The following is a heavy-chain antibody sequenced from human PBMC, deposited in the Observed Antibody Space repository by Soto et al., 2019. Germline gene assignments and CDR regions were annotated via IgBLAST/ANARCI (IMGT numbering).Heavy chain of an antibody. CDR2: INPKNGDT. J-gene: IGHJ3*02. CDR1: GYTFTDSY. D-gene: IGHD2-8*01. CDR3: ARGSMVHVYVFEI. V-gene: IGHV1-2*02. Sequence: QVQLVQSGAEVKKPGASVMVSCKASGYTFTDSYIHWVRQAPGQGLEWMGWINPKNGDTNSAQRFQGRVTLTRDTSISTAYMDLSRLISDDTAVYFCARGSMVHVYVFEIWGQGTMVIVSS.